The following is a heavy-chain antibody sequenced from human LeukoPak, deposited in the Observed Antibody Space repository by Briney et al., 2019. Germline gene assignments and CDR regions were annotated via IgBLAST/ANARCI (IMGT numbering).Heavy chain of an antibody. D-gene: IGHD5-12*01. V-gene: IGHV4-59*08. CDR2: IYYSGST. CDR3: ARGGGGYVTNFDY. Sequence: SETLSLTCTVSGGSISSYYWSWIRQPPGKGLEWIGYIYYSGSTNYNPSLKSRVTISVDTSKNQFSLKLSPVTAADTAVYYCARGGGGYVTNFDYWGQGTLVTVSS. J-gene: IGHJ4*02. CDR1: GGSISSYY.